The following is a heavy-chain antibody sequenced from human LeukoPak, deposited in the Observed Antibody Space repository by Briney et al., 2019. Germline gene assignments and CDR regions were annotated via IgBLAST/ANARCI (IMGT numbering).Heavy chain of an antibody. V-gene: IGHV3-23*01. CDR2: ITATSSRT. CDR3: AKLFESGTYNNFFHY. J-gene: IGHJ4*02. CDR1: GFTFSSYA. D-gene: IGHD3-10*01. Sequence: HSGGSLRLSCAASGFTFSSYAMSWVRQAPGKGLEWVSAITATSSRTYVAYSVQGRFTISRDNSKNTVYLQMNSLRPEDTAIYYCAKLFESGTYNNFFHYWGPGTLVTVSS.